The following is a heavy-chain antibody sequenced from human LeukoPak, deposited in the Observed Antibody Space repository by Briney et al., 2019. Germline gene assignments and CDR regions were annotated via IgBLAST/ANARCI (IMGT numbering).Heavy chain of an antibody. CDR2: IYYSGST. Sequence: SETLSLTCTVSGGSISSSSYYWGWIRQPPGKGLEWIGSIYYSGSTYYNPSLKSRVTISVDTSKNQFSLKLSSVTAADTAMYYCARDGSGNYYNGRHDAFDIWGQGTMVTVSS. J-gene: IGHJ3*02. CDR3: ARDGSGNYYNGRHDAFDI. V-gene: IGHV4-39*07. D-gene: IGHD3-10*01. CDR1: GGSISSSSYY.